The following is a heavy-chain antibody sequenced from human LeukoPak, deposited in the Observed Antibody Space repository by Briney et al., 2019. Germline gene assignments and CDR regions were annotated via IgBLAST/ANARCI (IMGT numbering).Heavy chain of an antibody. CDR1: GFTFSSYA. J-gene: IGHJ4*02. V-gene: IGHV3-23*01. D-gene: IGHD3-22*01. Sequence: PGGSLRLSCAASGFTFSSYAMSWVRQAPGKGLEWVSAISGSGGSTYYADSVKGRFTISRDNSKNTLYLQMNSLRAEDTAVYYCAKDGEVRYYYDSSGYYSDYWGQGTLVTVSS. CDR2: ISGSGGST. CDR3: AKDGEVRYYYDSSGYYSDY.